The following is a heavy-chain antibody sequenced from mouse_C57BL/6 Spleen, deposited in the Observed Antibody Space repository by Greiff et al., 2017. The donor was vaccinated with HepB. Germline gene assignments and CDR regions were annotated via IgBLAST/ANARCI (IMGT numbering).Heavy chain of an antibody. Sequence: VQLKQSGPELVKPGASVKISCKASGYSFTGYYMNWVKQSPEKSLEWIGEINPSTGGTTYNQKFKAKATLTVDKSSSTAYMQLKSLTSEDSAVYYCAAIYYDSFAYWGQGTLVTVSA. CDR3: AAIYYDSFAY. J-gene: IGHJ3*01. V-gene: IGHV1-42*01. CDR2: INPSTGGT. D-gene: IGHD2-4*01. CDR1: GYSFTGYY.